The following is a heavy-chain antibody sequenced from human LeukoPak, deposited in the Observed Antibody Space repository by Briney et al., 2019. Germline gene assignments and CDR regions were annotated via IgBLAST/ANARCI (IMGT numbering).Heavy chain of an antibody. CDR1: GFTFNRYW. V-gene: IGHV3-7*01. D-gene: IGHD2-21*02. CDR2: IKQDGSAK. CDR3: AREQTRGGDLDY. J-gene: IGHJ4*02. Sequence: GGSLRLSCAASGFTFNRYWMSWVRQAPGKELQWVANIKQDGSAKYYVDSVKGRFTISRDNAKNSLYLQMYSLRAEDSAVYYCAREQTRGGDLDYWGQGALVTVSS.